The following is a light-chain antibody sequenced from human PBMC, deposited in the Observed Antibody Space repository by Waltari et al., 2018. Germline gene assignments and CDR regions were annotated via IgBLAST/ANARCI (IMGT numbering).Light chain of an antibody. Sequence: DIVLTQSPGTLSLSPGERVTLSCRASQSVSSSYLAWYQQKPGQAPRLLIYAASTRATGIPDRFRGSESGTDFTLTISRLEPEDFAVYYCQQYGSSLYIFGQGTKLEIK. V-gene: IGKV3-20*01. CDR1: QSVSSSY. CDR3: QQYGSSLYI. CDR2: AAS. J-gene: IGKJ2*01.